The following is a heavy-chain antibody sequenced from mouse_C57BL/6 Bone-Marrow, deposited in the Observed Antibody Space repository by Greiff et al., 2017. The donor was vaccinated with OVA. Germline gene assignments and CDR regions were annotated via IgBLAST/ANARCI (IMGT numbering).Heavy chain of an antibody. Sequence: QVQLKESGPELVKPGASAKISCKASGYAFSSSWMNWVKQRPGKGLEWIGRIYPGDGDTNYNGKFKGKATLTADKSSSTAYMQLSSLTSEDSAVYFCARKVVATPYFDYWGQGTTLTVSS. CDR3: ARKVVATPYFDY. D-gene: IGHD1-1*01. V-gene: IGHV1-82*01. CDR1: GYAFSSSW. J-gene: IGHJ2*01. CDR2: IYPGDGDT.